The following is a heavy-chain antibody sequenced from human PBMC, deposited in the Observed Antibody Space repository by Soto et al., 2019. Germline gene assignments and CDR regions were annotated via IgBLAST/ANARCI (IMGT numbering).Heavy chain of an antibody. CDR1: GYTFTSYA. Sequence: ASVKVSCKASGYTFTSYAMHWVRQAPGQRLEWMGWINAGNGNTKYSQKFQGRVTITRDTSASTAYMELSSLRSEDTAVYYCARTTPPFYGMDVWRQGTTVTVSS. CDR3: ARTTPPFYGMDV. D-gene: IGHD4-17*01. CDR2: INAGNGNT. J-gene: IGHJ6*02. V-gene: IGHV1-3*01.